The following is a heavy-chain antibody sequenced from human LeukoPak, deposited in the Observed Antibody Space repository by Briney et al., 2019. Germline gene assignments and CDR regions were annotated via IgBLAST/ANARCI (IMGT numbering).Heavy chain of an antibody. V-gene: IGHV1-46*01. Sequence: ASVKVSCKASGYTFTSYYMHWVRQAPGQGLEWMGIINPSGGSTSYAQKFQGRVTMTRDTSTSTVYMELSSLRSEDTAVYYCARDPRRFSLGYYHSSHGYNGMDVWGQGTTVTVSS. CDR2: INPSGGST. J-gene: IGHJ6*02. D-gene: IGHD3-3*01. CDR3: ARDPRRFSLGYYHSSHGYNGMDV. CDR1: GYTFTSYY.